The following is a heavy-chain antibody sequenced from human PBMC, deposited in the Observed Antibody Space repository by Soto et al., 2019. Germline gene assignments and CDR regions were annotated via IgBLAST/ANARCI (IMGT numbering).Heavy chain of an antibody. J-gene: IGHJ3*02. V-gene: IGHV4-4*02. CDR2: IYHSGST. CDR1: GGSISSSNW. D-gene: IGHD2-2*01. Sequence: PSETLSLTCAVSGGSISSSNWWSWVRQPPGKGLEWIGEIYHSGSTNYNPSLKNRVTISVDKSKNQFSLKLSSVTAADTAVYYCARVGVDCSSTGCYSDAFDIWGQGTMVTVSS. CDR3: ARVGVDCSSTGCYSDAFDI.